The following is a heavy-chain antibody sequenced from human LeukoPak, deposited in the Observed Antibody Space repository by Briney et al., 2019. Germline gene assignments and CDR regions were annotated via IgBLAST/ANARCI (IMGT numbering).Heavy chain of an antibody. CDR2: ISVSGGST. CDR1: EFTFSSYA. D-gene: IGHD4-17*01. J-gene: IGHJ4*02. Sequence: GGSLRLACASSEFTFSSYAMHWVREAPEQGLGWVSAISVSGGSTYYADSVKGRFTISRDNAKNSLSLQMNSLRDGDTAVYDCAREGRADGDPLNYWGQGTLVTVST. V-gene: IGHV3-23*01. CDR3: AREGRADGDPLNY.